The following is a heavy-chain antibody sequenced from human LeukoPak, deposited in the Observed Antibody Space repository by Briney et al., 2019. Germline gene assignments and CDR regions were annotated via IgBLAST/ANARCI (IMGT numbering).Heavy chain of an antibody. CDR2: LGGSGAST. V-gene: IGHV3-23*01. CDR3: AKLQASLEYNYFYAMDV. Sequence: PGRSLRLSCAASGFTFTTSAMTWVRQVPGKGLEWVSALGGSGASTYYADSVKGRFTISRDNSKNTLYVQMNSLRAEDTAVYYCAKLQASLEYNYFYAMDVWGQGTTVTVSS. J-gene: IGHJ6*02. CDR1: GFTFTTSA.